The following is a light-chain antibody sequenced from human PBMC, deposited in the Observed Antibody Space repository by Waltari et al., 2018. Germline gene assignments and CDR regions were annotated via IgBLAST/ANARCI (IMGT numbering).Light chain of an antibody. Sequence: QSALTQPASVSGSPGKSITISCTGTSSDVGGYNHVSWYQQHPGKSPKLIIYDVSSRPSGVSNRLFGSKSGNTASLTISGLQAEDEAVYFCSSYSTSITPYVFGTGTKVTVL. CDR2: DVS. CDR3: SSYSTSITPYV. CDR1: SSDVGGYNH. J-gene: IGLJ1*01. V-gene: IGLV2-14*03.